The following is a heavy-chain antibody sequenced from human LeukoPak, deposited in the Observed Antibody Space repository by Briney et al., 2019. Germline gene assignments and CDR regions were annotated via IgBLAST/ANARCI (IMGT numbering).Heavy chain of an antibody. CDR3: ARVKMMTHAFDI. V-gene: IGHV3-21*01. J-gene: IGHJ3*02. CDR2: ISSSSSYI. D-gene: IGHD3-16*01. CDR1: GFTFSSYS. Sequence: GGSLRLSCAASGFTFSSYSMNWVRQAPGKGLEWVSSISSSSSYIYYADSVKGRFTISRDNAKNSLYLQMNGLRAEDTAVYYCARVKMMTHAFDIWGQGTMVTVSS.